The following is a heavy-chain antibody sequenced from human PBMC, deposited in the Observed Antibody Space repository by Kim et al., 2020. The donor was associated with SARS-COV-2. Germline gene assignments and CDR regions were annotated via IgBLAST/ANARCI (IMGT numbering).Heavy chain of an antibody. J-gene: IGHJ5*02. CDR1: GGTFSSYA. CDR3: ARAVPAAKGEYYDFWSGYEHWFDP. D-gene: IGHD3-3*01. Sequence: SVKVSCKASGGTFSSYAISWVRQAPGQGLEWMGGIIPIFGTANYAQKFQGRVTITADESTSTAYMELSSLRSEDTAVYYCARAVPAAKGEYYDFWSGYEHWFDPWGQGTLVTVSS. V-gene: IGHV1-69*13. CDR2: IIPIFGTA.